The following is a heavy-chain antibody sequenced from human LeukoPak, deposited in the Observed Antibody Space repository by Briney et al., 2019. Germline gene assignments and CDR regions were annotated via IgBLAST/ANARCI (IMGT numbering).Heavy chain of an antibody. V-gene: IGHV4-30-2*01. CDR2: IYHSGST. CDR3: AGAHCSGGSCYSIRFDP. Sequence: SQTLSLTRAVSGGSISSGGDSWSWIRQPPGKGLEWIGYIYHSGSTYYNPSLKSRVTISVDRSKNQFSLKLSSVTAADTAVYYCAGAHCSGGSCYSIRFDPWGQGTLVTVSS. J-gene: IGHJ5*02. D-gene: IGHD2-15*01. CDR1: GGSISSGGDS.